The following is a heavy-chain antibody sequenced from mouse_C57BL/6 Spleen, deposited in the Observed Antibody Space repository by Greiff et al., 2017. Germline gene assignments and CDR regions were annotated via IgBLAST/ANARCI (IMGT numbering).Heavy chain of an antibody. J-gene: IGHJ4*01. V-gene: IGHV1-52*01. CDR3: ARQRPNYAMDY. Sequence: QVQLQQPGAELVRPGSSVKLSCKASGYTFTSYWMHWVKQRPIQGLEWIGNIDPSDSETHYNQKFKDKATLTVDKSSSTAYMQLSSLTSGDSAVYYCARQRPNYAMDYWGQGTSVTVSS. D-gene: IGHD2-12*01. CDR2: IDPSDSET. CDR1: GYTFTSYW.